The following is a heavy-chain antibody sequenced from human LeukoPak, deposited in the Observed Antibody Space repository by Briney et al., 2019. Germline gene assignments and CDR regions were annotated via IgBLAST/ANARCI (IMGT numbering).Heavy chain of an antibody. D-gene: IGHD3-10*01. CDR3: ARGVTMVRGAAYFDY. CDR2: IYHSGST. J-gene: IGHJ4*02. CDR1: GYSISSGYY. V-gene: IGHV4-38-2*01. Sequence: SETLSLTCAVYGYSISSGYYWGWIRQPPGKGLEWIGSIYHSGSTYYNPSLKSRVTISVDTSKNQFSLKLSSVTAADTAVYYCARGVTMVRGAAYFDYWGQGTLVTVSS.